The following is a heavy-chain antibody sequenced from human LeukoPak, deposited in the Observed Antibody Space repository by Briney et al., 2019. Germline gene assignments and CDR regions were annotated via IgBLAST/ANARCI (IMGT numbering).Heavy chain of an antibody. V-gene: IGHV3-11*04. Sequence: GGSLRLSCAASGFTFSAYYMSWIRQAPGKRLMWVSYISSRSSNKYYADSVKGRFTISRDNAKNSLYLQMDSLRADDTAVYYCAREGWDLNALDIWGQGTMVTV. CDR1: GFTFSAYY. J-gene: IGHJ3*02. D-gene: IGHD1-26*01. CDR2: ISSRSSNK. CDR3: AREGWDLNALDI.